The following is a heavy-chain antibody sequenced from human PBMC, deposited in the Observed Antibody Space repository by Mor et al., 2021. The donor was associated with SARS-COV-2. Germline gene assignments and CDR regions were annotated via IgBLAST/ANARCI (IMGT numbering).Heavy chain of an antibody. Sequence: NYSPSLKSRVTISVDPSKNQFSLKLTSVPAADTTIDYCARNTLPTGARFVDVWGRGTLVTVS. CDR3: ARNTLPTGARFVDV. V-gene: IGHV4-34*01. J-gene: IGHJ2*01. D-gene: IGHD7-27*01.